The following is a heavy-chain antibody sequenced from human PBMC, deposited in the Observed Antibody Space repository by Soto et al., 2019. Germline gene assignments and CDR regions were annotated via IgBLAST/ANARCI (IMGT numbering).Heavy chain of an antibody. D-gene: IGHD3-3*01. V-gene: IGHV5-51*01. CDR3: DSQRHPIFGAYGMDV. Sequence: GESLKISCKGSGYSFTSYWIGWVRQMPGKGLEWMGIIYPGDSDTRYSPSFQGQVTISADKSISTAYLQWSSLKASDTAMYYCDSQRHPIFGAYGMDVCGQGPTVTVSS. J-gene: IGHJ6*02. CDR2: IYPGDSDT. CDR1: GYSFTSYW.